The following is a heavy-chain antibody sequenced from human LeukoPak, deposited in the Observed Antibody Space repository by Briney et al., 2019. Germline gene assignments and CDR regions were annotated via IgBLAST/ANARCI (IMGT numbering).Heavy chain of an antibody. CDR2: IVVGSGNT. J-gene: IGHJ6*02. V-gene: IGHV1-58*02. D-gene: IGHD1-7*01. CDR1: GFTFTSSA. Sequence: SVKVSCKASGFTFTSSAMQWVRQARGQRLEWIGWIVVGSGNTNYAQKFQERVTITRDMSTSTAYMELSSLRSEDTAVYYCAVMLTGTTDSYGMDVWGQGTTVTVSS. CDR3: AVMLTGTTDSYGMDV.